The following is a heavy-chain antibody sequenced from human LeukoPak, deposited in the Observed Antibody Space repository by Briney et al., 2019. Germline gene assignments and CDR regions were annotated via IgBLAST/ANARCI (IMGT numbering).Heavy chain of an antibody. CDR2: IYYSGST. D-gene: IGHD3-10*01. Sequence: SETLSLTCTVSGGSISSYYWSWIRQPPGKGLEWIGYIYYSGSTNYNPSLKSRVTISVDTSKNQFSPKLSSVTAADTAVYYCAGSYGSGSQGFDYWGQGTLVTVSS. V-gene: IGHV4-59*08. CDR1: GGSISSYY. CDR3: AGSYGSGSQGFDY. J-gene: IGHJ4*02.